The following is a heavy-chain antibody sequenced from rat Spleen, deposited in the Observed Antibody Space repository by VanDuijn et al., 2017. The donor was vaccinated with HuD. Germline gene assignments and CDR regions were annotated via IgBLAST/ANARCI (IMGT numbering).Heavy chain of an antibody. V-gene: IGHV5-29*01. J-gene: IGHJ2*01. CDR1: GFTFSDYY. D-gene: IGHD1-9*01. Sequence: EVQLVESDGGLVQPGRSLKLSCAASGFTFSDYYMAWVRQAPTKRLEWVATISPSGTGTYYRDSVKGRFTISRDNAKSTLSLQMDSLRSEDTATYYCARRHYGYTDYFDYWGQGVMVTVSS. CDR3: ARRHYGYTDYFDY. CDR2: ISPSGTGT.